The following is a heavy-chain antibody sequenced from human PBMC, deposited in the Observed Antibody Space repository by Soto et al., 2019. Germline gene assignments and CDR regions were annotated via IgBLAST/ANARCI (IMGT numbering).Heavy chain of an antibody. J-gene: IGHJ5*02. CDR3: AKDLGSSSLS. CDR1: GFTFSSSG. CDR2: ISYDGSNK. Sequence: LRLSRAASGFTFSSSGMHWVRQAPGKGLEWVALISYDGSNKYYADSVKGRFTISRDNSKNTLFLQMKGLRAEDTAVYYCAKDLGSSSLSWGQGTLVTVSS. D-gene: IGHD6-6*01. V-gene: IGHV3-30*18.